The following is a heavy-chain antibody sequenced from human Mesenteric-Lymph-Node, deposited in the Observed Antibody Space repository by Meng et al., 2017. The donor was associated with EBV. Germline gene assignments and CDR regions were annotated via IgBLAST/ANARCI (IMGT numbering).Heavy chain of an antibody. V-gene: IGHV4-34*01. CDR1: GASFSGFY. D-gene: IGHD3-10*01. J-gene: IGHJ4*02. CDR3: ARVKPSIWFGELFYYFDY. CDR2: MNNGGTS. Sequence: QQLAPRSVTPCGPLPLLCAVCGASFSGFYWSWVRQAPGKGLEWIGEMNNGGTSNYNPSLESRVTISVDPSKNQFSLNLRSVTAADTAVYYCARVKPSIWFGELFYYFDYWGPGILVTVSS.